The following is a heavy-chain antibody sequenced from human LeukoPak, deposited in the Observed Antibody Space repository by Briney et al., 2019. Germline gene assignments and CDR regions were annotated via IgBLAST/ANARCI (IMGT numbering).Heavy chain of an antibody. CDR3: ARHGPQGSY. J-gene: IGHJ4*02. CDR1: GGSISSSSYY. Sequence: SETLSLTCTVSGGSISSSSYYWGWIRQPPGKGLEWIGSIYYSGSTYHNPSLKSRVTISVDTSKNQFSLKLSSVTAADTAVYYCARHGPQGSYWGQGTLVTVSS. CDR2: IYYSGST. V-gene: IGHV4-39*01. D-gene: IGHD1-14*01.